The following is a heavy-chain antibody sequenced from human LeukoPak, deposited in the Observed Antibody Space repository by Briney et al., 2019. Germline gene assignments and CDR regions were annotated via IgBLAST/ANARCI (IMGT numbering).Heavy chain of an antibody. CDR3: TTELRWELLINY. D-gene: IGHD1-26*01. CDR1: GFTFSNAW. V-gene: IGHV3-15*01. J-gene: IGHJ4*02. CDR2: IKSKTDGETT. Sequence: GGSLRLSCAASGFTFSNAWMTWVRQAPGKGLEWVGRIKSKTDGETTDHAAPVKGRFTISRDDSKNTLYLQMNNLKTEDTAVYYCTTELRWELLINYWGQGILVTVSS.